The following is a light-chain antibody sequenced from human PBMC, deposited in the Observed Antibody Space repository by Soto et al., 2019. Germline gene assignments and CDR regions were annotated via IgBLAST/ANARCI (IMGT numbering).Light chain of an antibody. Sequence: DIPLTQSPSTLSASVGYTVTITCRASQSIDTWLAWHQQKPGRAPKLLISKASILESGVPSRFSGSGPGTDFTLTISGLKPDDFAIYSCQQYISYRAFGKGTK. V-gene: IGKV1-5*03. CDR3: QQYISYRA. CDR1: QSIDTW. J-gene: IGKJ1*01. CDR2: KAS.